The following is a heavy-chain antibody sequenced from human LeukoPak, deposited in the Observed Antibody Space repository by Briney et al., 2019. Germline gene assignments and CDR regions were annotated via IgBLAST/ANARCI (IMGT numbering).Heavy chain of an antibody. CDR1: GFTFSSYG. CDR2: IEQDGSEK. J-gene: IGHJ5*02. Sequence: GRSLRLSCAASGFTFSSYGMHWVRQAPGKGLEWVATIEQDGSEKYYVDSVKGRFTISRDNAKNSLYLQMNSLRAEDTAVYYCARRGTYQNWFDPWGQGTLVTVSS. D-gene: IGHD3-16*01. CDR3: ARRGTYQNWFDP. V-gene: IGHV3-7*01.